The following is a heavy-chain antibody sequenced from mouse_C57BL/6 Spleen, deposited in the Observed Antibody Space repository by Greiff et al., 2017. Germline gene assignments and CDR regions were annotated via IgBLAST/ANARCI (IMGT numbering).Heavy chain of an antibody. CDR2: IDPETGGT. D-gene: IGHD4-1*01. J-gene: IGHJ3*01. CDR3: TRKNWDERFAY. CDR1: GYPFTDYE. V-gene: IGHV1-15*01. Sequence: VQLQQSGAELVRPGASVTLSCKASGYPFTDYEMHWVKQTPVHGLEWIGAIDPETGGTAYNQKFKGKAILTADKSSSTAYMELRSLTSEDSAVYYCTRKNWDERFAYWGQGTLVTVSA.